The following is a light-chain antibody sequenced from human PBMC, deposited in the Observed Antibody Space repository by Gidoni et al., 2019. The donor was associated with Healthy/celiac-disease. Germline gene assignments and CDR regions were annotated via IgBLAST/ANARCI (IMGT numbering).Light chain of an antibody. J-gene: IGLJ3*02. CDR2: DTN. Sequence: QAVVTQEPSLTVSPGGTVTLTCGSSAEPVTSTHYPYWFHQKPGQAPRTLIYDTNDKHSWTPARFSGSLLGGKAALTLSGAQPEDEADYYCLLSHGAARVFGGGTKLTVL. V-gene: IGLV7-46*01. CDR1: AEPVTSTHY. CDR3: LLSHGAARV.